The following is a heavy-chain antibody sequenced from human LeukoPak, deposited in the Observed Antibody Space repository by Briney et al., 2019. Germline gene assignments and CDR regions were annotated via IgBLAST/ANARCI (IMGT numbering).Heavy chain of an antibody. CDR3: ARYCSGGSCCSGSFDY. Sequence: SETLSLTCTVSGGSISSSSYYWGWIRQPPWKGLEWIGNSYYSGSTYYNPSLKSRVTISVDTSKNQFSLILSSVTAADTAVYYCARYCSGGSCCSGSFDYWGQGTLVTASS. CDR2: SYYSGST. V-gene: IGHV4-39*01. D-gene: IGHD2-15*01. J-gene: IGHJ4*02. CDR1: GGSISSSSYY.